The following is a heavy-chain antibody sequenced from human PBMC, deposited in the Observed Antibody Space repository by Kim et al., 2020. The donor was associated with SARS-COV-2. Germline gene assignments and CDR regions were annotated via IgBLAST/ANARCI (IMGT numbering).Heavy chain of an antibody. Sequence: VKGRFTISRDNAKNTLYLQMNSLRAEDTAVYYCARGLRNGAALPYWAFDLWGRGTLVTVSS. V-gene: IGHV3-7*04. D-gene: IGHD6-6*01. CDR3: ARGLRNGAALPYWAFDL. J-gene: IGHJ2*01.